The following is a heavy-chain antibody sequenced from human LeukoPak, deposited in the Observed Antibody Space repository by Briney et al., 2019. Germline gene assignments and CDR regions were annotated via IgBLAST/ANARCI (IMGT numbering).Heavy chain of an antibody. CDR3: ARSWGYWEAFDY. CDR2: IYPSDSDT. V-gene: IGHV5-51*01. CDR1: GYTFTSYW. Sequence: GESLKISCKTSGYTFTSYWIAWVRQMPGKGLGWMGSIYPSDSDTRYRPSFQGPVTISADNSIKTAYLPSSSPKASATAIYYCARSWGYWEAFDYWGRGTLVTVSS. D-gene: IGHD3-22*01. J-gene: IGHJ4*02.